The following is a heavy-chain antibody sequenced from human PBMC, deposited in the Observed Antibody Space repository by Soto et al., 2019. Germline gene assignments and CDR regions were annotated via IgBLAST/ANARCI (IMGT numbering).Heavy chain of an antibody. CDR3: AKVADRDYGDYNSYFDY. CDR2: IGGSGGST. J-gene: IGHJ4*02. D-gene: IGHD4-17*01. V-gene: IGHV3-23*01. CDR1: GFTFSSYA. Sequence: VGSLRLSCAASGFTFSSYAMSWVRQAPGKGLEWVSGIGGSGGSTYYADSVKGRFTISRGNSKNTLYLQMNSLRAEDTAVYYCAKVADRDYGDYNSYFDYWGQGTLVTVSS.